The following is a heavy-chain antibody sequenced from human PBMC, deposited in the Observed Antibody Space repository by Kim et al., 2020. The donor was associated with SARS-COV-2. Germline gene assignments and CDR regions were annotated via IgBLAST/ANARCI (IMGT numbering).Heavy chain of an antibody. CDR1: GFTVSSNY. V-gene: IGHV3-66*01. CDR2: IYSGGST. CDR3: AVGLQWMGIPLAYYYYGMNV. Sequence: GGSLRISCAASGFTVSSNYMSWVRQAPGKGLEWVSVIYSGGSTYYADSVKGRFTISRDNSKDTLYLQMNSLRAEDTAVYYCAVGLQWMGIPLAYYYYGMNVGGQGTSVTVSS. J-gene: IGHJ6*02. D-gene: IGHD2-21*01.